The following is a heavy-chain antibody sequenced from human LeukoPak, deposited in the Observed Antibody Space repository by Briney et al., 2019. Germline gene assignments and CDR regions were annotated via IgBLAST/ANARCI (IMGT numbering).Heavy chain of an antibody. CDR1: GFTFSSYA. CDR3: AKDYYYDSSGPNDY. V-gene: IGHV3-23*01. D-gene: IGHD3-22*01. CDR2: ISGSGRST. Sequence: AGGSLRLSCAASGFTFSSYAMSWVRQAPGKGLEWVSTISGSGRSTYYADSVKGRFTISRDNSKNTLYLQMNSLRAEDTAVYYCAKDYYYDSSGPNDYWGQGTLVTVSS. J-gene: IGHJ4*02.